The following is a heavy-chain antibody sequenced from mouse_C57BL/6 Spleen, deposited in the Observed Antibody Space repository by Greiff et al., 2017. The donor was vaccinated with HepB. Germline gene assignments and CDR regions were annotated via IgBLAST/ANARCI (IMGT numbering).Heavy chain of an antibody. CDR3: TTGDGYNLDY. Sequence: VQLKESGAGLVRPGASVKLSCTASGFNIKDDYMHWVKQRPEQGLEWIGWIDPENGDTEYASKFQGKATITADTSSNTAYLQLSSLTSEDTAVYYCTTGDGYNLDYWGQGTTLTVSS. CDR2: IDPENGDT. J-gene: IGHJ2*01. V-gene: IGHV14-4*01. CDR1: GFNIKDDY. D-gene: IGHD2-3*01.